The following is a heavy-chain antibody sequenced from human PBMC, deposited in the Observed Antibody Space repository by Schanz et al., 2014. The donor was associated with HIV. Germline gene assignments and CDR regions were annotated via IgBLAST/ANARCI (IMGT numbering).Heavy chain of an antibody. CDR2: INQDGSEF. Sequence: EVQLVESGGGLVQPGGSLRLYCAASGFTFSNYWMSWVRQAPGKGLEWVANINQDGSEFYYVDSVKGRFTISRDNAKKSLYLQMNSLRAEDTALYFCAGEAILTGYYNLDYWGQGTLVTVSS. V-gene: IGHV3-7*01. CDR3: AGEAILTGYYNLDY. J-gene: IGHJ4*02. CDR1: GFTFSNYW. D-gene: IGHD3-9*01.